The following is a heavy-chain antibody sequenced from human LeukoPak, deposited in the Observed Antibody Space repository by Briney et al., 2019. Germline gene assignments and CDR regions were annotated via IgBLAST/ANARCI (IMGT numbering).Heavy chain of an antibody. CDR3: AKALLLTPRLVLGHSYAGMDV. CDR2: IGPYGDDI. V-gene: IGHV3-23*01. D-gene: IGHD6-19*01. J-gene: IGHJ6*02. CDR1: GQNIDISA. Sequence: QPGGSLRLSCVASGQNIDISALSWVRQAPEKGLEWISSIGPYGDDIDSADSMKGRFTISRDNSQKKVYLQMNSLRVDDTAIYYCAKALLLTPRLVLGHSYAGMDVWGQGTTVIVSS.